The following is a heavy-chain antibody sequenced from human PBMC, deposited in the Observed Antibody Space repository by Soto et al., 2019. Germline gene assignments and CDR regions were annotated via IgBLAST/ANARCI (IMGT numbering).Heavy chain of an antibody. Sequence: PSETLSLTCTVSGGSISSYYWSWIRQPPGKGLEWIGYINYSGSTNYNPSLKSRVTISADTSKNQFSLKVSSVTAADTAVYYCAKDRGYNYGYWYYWGQGTLVT. J-gene: IGHJ4*02. V-gene: IGHV4-59*01. D-gene: IGHD5-18*01. CDR1: GGSISSYY. CDR3: AKDRGYNYGYWYY. CDR2: INYSGST.